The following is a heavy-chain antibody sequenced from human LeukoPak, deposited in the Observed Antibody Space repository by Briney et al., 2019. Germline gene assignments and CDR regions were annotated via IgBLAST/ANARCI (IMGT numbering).Heavy chain of an antibody. CDR2: MQYDGSDK. CDR3: AKDQQLEPFDY. D-gene: IGHD1-1*01. V-gene: IGHV3-30*02. Sequence: PGGSLRLSCAVSGFTFTSYAMSWVRQAPGKGLEWVAFMQYDGSDKFFADSVKGRFTISRDNSKNTLYLQMNSLRAEDTAVYYCAKDQQLEPFDYWGQGTLVTVSS. CDR1: GFTFTSYA. J-gene: IGHJ4*02.